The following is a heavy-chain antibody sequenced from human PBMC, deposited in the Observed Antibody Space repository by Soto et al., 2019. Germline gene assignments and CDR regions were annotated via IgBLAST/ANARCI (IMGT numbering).Heavy chain of an antibody. V-gene: IGHV3-33*01. CDR2: IWYDGSNK. CDR3: ARGGHGPIVGATAFDY. CDR1: GFTFSSYG. Sequence: QVQLVESGGGVVQPGRSLRLSCAASGFTFSSYGMHWVRQAPGKGLEWVAVIWYDGSNKYYADSVKGRFTISRDNSKNKLYLQMNSLRAEDTAVYYCARGGHGPIVGATAFDYWGQGTLVTVSS. D-gene: IGHD1-26*01. J-gene: IGHJ4*02.